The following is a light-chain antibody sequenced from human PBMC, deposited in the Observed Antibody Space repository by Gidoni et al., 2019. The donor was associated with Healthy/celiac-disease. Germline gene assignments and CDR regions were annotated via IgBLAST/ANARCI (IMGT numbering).Light chain of an antibody. CDR1: QSVSSSY. Sequence: EIVLTQSPGTLSLSPGERATLSCRASQSVSSSYLAWYQQKPGQAPRLLVYGASSRATGIPDRFSGSGSGTDFTLTISRLEPEDFAVYYCQQYGSSPYXVXQGTXLEIK. CDR3: QQYGSSPYX. J-gene: IGKJ2*01. CDR2: GAS. V-gene: IGKV3-20*01.